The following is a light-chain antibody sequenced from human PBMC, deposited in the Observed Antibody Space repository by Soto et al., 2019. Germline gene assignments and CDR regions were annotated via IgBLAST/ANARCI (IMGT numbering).Light chain of an antibody. CDR2: NAS. V-gene: IGKV3-11*01. Sequence: EIVLTQSPATLSLSPGERATLSCRASQSVSSYLAWYRQKPGQAPRLLIYNASNRATGIPARFSGSGSGTDFTLTISSLEPEDFAVYYCQQRSNLPYTFGQGTNLEIK. CDR3: QQRSNLPYT. J-gene: IGKJ2*01. CDR1: QSVSSY.